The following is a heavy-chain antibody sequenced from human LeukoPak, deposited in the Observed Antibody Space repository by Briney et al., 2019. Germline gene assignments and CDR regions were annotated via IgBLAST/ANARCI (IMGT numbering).Heavy chain of an antibody. CDR3: AKEIEAYYYDSSGYYY. Sequence: AGGSLRLSCAASGFTFSSYGMHWVRQAPGKGLEWVAVISYDGSNKYYADSVKGRFTISRDNSKNTLYLQMNSLRAEDTAVYYCAKEIEAYYYDSSGYYYWGQGTLVTVSS. V-gene: IGHV3-30*18. CDR1: GFTFSSYG. J-gene: IGHJ4*02. CDR2: ISYDGSNK. D-gene: IGHD3-22*01.